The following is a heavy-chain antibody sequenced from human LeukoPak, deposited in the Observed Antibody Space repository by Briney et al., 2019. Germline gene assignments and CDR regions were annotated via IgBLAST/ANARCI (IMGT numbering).Heavy chain of an antibody. CDR2: ISSSSSYI. CDR1: GFTFSSYS. V-gene: IGHV3-21*01. Sequence: MAGGSLRLSCAASGFTFSSYSMNWVRQAPGKGLEWVSSISSSSSYIYYADSVKGRFTISRDNAKNSLYLQMNSLRAEDTAVYYCARGDYDILTGRDVPFYYYYMDVWGKGTTVTVSS. J-gene: IGHJ6*03. D-gene: IGHD3-9*01. CDR3: ARGDYDILTGRDVPFYYYYMDV.